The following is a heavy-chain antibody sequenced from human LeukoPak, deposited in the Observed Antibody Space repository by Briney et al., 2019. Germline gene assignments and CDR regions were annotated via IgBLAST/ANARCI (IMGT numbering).Heavy chain of an antibody. CDR2: IKSNTGGT. Sequence: ALVKVSCKASGCTLTAYYIHWLRQAPGQGLEWMGWIKSNTGGTKYVEKFEGRFTMTRDTSISTIYMELSSLRSDDTAVYYCAADKQQLSYYFDYWGQGTLVTVSA. D-gene: IGHD6-13*01. CDR3: AADKQQLSYYFDY. CDR1: GCTLTAYY. J-gene: IGHJ4*02. V-gene: IGHV1-2*02.